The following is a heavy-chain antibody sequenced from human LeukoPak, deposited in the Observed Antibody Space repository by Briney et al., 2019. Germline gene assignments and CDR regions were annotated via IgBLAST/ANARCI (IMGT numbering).Heavy chain of an antibody. J-gene: IGHJ6*02. CDR2: ISRSGSYL. V-gene: IGHV3-21*01. CDR3: AREGDFGGIPGYYYGLDV. D-gene: IGHD4-23*01. CDR1: EFTFSKYN. Sequence: GGSLRLSCAASEFTFSKYNMNWVRQAPGKGPEWVSSISRSGSYLYYAVSVKGRFTISRDNAKNSLYLQMNSLRAEDTAVYYCAREGDFGGIPGYYYGLDVWGQGTTVTVSS.